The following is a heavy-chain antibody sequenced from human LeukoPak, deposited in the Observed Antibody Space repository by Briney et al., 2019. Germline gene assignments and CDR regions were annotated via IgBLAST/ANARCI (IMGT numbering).Heavy chain of an antibody. J-gene: IGHJ4*02. V-gene: IGHV3-66*02. CDR3: ARSHCSSTSCPFDY. CDR1: GFTVSSNY. CDR2: IYSGGST. D-gene: IGHD2-2*01. Sequence: GGSLRLSFAASGFTVSSNYMSWVRQAPGKGLEWVSVIYSGGSTYYADSVKGRFTISRDNSKNTLYLQMNSLRAEDTAVYYCARSHCSSTSCPFDYWGQGTLVTVSS.